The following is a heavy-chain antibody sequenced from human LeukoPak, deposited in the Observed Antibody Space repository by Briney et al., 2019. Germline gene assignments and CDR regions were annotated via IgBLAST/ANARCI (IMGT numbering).Heavy chain of an antibody. V-gene: IGHV1-18*01. CDR1: GYTFTSYG. CDR2: ISAYNGNT. CDR3: ATALRGDFWSGNDAFDI. J-gene: IGHJ3*02. Sequence: ASVKVSCKASGYTFTSYGISWVRQAPGQWLEWMGWISAYNGNTNYAQKLQGRVTMTTDTSTSTAYMELRSLRSDDTAVYYCATALRGDFWSGNDAFDIWGQGTMVTVSS. D-gene: IGHD3-3*01.